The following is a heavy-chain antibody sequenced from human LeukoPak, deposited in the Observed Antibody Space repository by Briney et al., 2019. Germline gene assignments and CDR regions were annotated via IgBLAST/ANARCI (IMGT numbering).Heavy chain of an antibody. CDR3: ARVPFYGADDY. CDR1: GFTFSSYW. Sequence: GGSLRLSCAASGFTFSSYWMHWVRQAPGKGLVWVSRINSDGSSTSYADSVKGRFTISRDNAKNTLYLQMNSLRAEDTAVYYCARVPFYGADDYWGQGTLVTVSS. D-gene: IGHD4-17*01. V-gene: IGHV3-74*01. CDR2: INSDGSST. J-gene: IGHJ4*02.